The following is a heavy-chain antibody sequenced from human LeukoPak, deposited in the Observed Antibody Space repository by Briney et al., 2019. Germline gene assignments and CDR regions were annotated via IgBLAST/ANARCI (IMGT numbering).Heavy chain of an antibody. Sequence: GGSLRLSCAASGFTFSSYSMNWVRQAPGKGLEWVSSISSSSSYIYYADSVKGRFTISRDNAKNSLYLQMNSLKTEDTAVYYCTSRVVVTATVDYWGQGTLVTVSS. CDR1: GFTFSSYS. V-gene: IGHV3-21*04. D-gene: IGHD2-21*02. J-gene: IGHJ4*02. CDR2: ISSSSSYI. CDR3: TSRVVVTATVDY.